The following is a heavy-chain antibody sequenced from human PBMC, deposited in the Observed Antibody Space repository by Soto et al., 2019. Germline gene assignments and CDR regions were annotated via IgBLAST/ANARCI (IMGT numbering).Heavy chain of an antibody. V-gene: IGHV3-23*01. CDR3: AKDSSGSWYRSYYYYGMDV. Sequence: GGSLRLSCAASGFTFSNYAMSWVRQAPGKGLEWVSAISGSGGSTYYADSVKGRFTISRDNSKNTLYLQMNSLRAEDTAVYYCAKDSSGSWYRSYYYYGMDVWGQGTTVTVSS. CDR1: GFTFSNYA. J-gene: IGHJ6*02. D-gene: IGHD6-13*01. CDR2: ISGSGGST.